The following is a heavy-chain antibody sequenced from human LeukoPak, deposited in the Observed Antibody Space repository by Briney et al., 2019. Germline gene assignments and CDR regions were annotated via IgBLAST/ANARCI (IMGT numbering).Heavy chain of an antibody. CDR2: IYYSGST. CDR1: GGSVSSGSYY. J-gene: IGHJ4*02. V-gene: IGHV4-61*01. CDR3: AREGWLRFDY. Sequence: SETLSLTCTVSGGSVSSGSYYWNWIRQPPGKGLEWIGYIYYSGSTNYNPSLKSRVTISVDTSKNQFSLKLSSVTAADTAVYYCAREGWLRFDYWGQGTLVTVSS. D-gene: IGHD5-12*01.